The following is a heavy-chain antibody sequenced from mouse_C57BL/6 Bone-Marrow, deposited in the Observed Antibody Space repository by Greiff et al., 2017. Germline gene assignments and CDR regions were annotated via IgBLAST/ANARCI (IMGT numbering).Heavy chain of an antibody. J-gene: IGHJ3*01. CDR2: ISDGGSYT. V-gene: IGHV5-4*03. CDR3: SRVLNDGRAY. D-gene: IGHD1-2*01. Sequence: EVKVVESGGGLVKPGGSLKLSCAASGFTFSSYAMSWVRQTPEKRLEWVATISDGGSYTYYPDNVKGRFTISRDNAKNNLYLQMSHLKSEDTAIYYCSRVLNDGRAYWGQGTLVTVSA. CDR1: GFTFSSYA.